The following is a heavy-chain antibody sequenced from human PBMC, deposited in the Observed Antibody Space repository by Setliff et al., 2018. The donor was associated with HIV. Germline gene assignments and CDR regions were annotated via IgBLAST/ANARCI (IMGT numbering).Heavy chain of an antibody. D-gene: IGHD1-26*01. CDR3: AKAHWDPLSPDY. J-gene: IGHJ4*02. Sequence: ASVKVSCKASGYTFTSYDINWVRQATGQGLEWMGWMNPNSGNTGYAQKFQGRVTMTRNTSISTAYMELSSLRSEDTAVYFCAKAHWDPLSPDYWGQGTLVTVSS. V-gene: IGHV1-8*01. CDR1: GYTFTSYD. CDR2: MNPNSGNT.